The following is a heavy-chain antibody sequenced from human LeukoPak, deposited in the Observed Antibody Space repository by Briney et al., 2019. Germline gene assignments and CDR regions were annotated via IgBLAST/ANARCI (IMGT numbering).Heavy chain of an antibody. V-gene: IGHV1-69*04. CDR3: ARDGFVRGLFDYFGMDV. D-gene: IGHD3-10*02. CDR2: IIPLLGIT. J-gene: IGHJ6*02. CDR1: GGTFINYA. Sequence: SVKVSCKASGGTFINYAISWVRQAPGQELEWMGRIIPLLGITDYAQKFTGRVTIISDISTSTVYMEMGGLRSEDAAVFYCARDGFVRGLFDYFGMDVWGQGTTVTGSS.